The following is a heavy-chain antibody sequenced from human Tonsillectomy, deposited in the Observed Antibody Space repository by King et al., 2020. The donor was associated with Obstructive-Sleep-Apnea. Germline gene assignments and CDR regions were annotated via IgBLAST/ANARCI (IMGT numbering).Heavy chain of an antibody. CDR1: GFTFRSYG. J-gene: IGHJ4*02. Sequence: QLVESGGGVVQPGRSLRLSCAASGFTFRSYGMHWVRQAPGKGLEWVAVIWYDGSNDNYADSVKGRFTVSRDNSKNTLYLQMNSLRAEDTAVYYCAKVRQSDGGSCSDYWGQGTLVTVSS. V-gene: IGHV3-33*03. D-gene: IGHD6-13*01. CDR3: AKVRQSDGGSCSDY. CDR2: IWYDGSND.